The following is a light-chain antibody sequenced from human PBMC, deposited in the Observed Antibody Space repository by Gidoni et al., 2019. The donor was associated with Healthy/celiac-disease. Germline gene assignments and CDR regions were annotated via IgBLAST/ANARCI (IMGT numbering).Light chain of an antibody. CDR3: MQDLETPRS. CDR1: QSLLPSNGYNY. CDR2: LCS. J-gene: IGKJ2*03. Sequence: EIVMTQSPLSLPVTPGEPASIPCMSSQSLLPSNGYNYLEWYLQKPGQSPQLLIYLCSDRASGVPDRFSGSGSGTDFTLKVSRVEAEDVGFYYCMQDLETPRSFGKGTKLEIK. V-gene: IGKV2-28*01.